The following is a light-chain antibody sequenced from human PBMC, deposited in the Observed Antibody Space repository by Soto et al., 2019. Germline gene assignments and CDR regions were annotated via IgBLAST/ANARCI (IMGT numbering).Light chain of an antibody. CDR1: SSDVGGYNY. V-gene: IGLV2-14*03. CDR2: DVS. Sequence: QSALTQPASVSGSPGQSITISCTGSSSDVGGYNYVSWYQQHHPGKAPKLMIYDVSNRPSGVSNRFSGSKSGNTASLTISGIQAEDEADYYCSSYRTSSTVVFGGGTKLTVL. CDR3: SSYRTSSTVV. J-gene: IGLJ2*01.